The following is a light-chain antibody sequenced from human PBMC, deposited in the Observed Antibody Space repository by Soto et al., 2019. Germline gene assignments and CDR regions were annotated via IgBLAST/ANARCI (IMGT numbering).Light chain of an antibody. CDR3: SSFTSSTTYV. V-gene: IGLV2-14*01. J-gene: IGLJ1*01. CDR2: NVN. CDR1: SSDVGNYNY. Sequence: QTVLTKSVSVYRSHGQSIIISSTVNSSDVGNYNYVSWYQQHPGEVPKLIIFNVNNRPSGVSNRFSGSKSGNTASLTISGLQAEDEADYYCSSFTSSTTYVFGTGTKVTVL.